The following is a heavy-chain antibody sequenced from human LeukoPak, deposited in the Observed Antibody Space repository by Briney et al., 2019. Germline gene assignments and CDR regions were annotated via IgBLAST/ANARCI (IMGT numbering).Heavy chain of an antibody. CDR2: ISGSGGST. D-gene: IGHD5-12*01. CDR1: GFTFSSYA. Sequence: GGSLRLSCAASGFTFSSYAMSWVRQAPGKGLEWVSAISGSGGSTYYADSVKGRFTISRDNSKNTLYLQMNSLRAEDTAVYYCAKDSQGYSGYDLDYWGQGTLVTVSS. J-gene: IGHJ4*02. CDR3: AKDSQGYSGYDLDY. V-gene: IGHV3-23*01.